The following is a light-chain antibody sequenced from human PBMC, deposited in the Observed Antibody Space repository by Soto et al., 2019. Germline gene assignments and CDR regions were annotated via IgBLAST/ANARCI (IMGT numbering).Light chain of an antibody. J-gene: IGLJ2*01. CDR2: DTS. CDR3: LLSYSGARLVV. V-gene: IGLV7-46*01. CDR1: TGAVTSGHY. Sequence: QAVVTQEPSLTVSPGGKVTLTCGSSTGAVTSGHYPYWFEQKPGQAPRTLIYDTSNKHSWTPARFSGSLLGGKAALTLSGAQPEDEDEYYCLLSYSGARLVVFGGGTKLTVL.